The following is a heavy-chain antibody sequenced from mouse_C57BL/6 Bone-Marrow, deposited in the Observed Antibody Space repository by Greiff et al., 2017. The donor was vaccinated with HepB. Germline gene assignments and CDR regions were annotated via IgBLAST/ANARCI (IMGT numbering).Heavy chain of an antibody. CDR3: AGGRAPLYYYGSSPRGEGY. J-gene: IGHJ2*01. D-gene: IGHD1-1*01. CDR1: GYSITSGYY. CDR2: ISYDGSN. Sequence: EVKLVESGPGLVKPSQSLSLTCSVSGYSITSGYYWNWIRQFPGKKLEWMGYISYDGSNNYNPSLKNRISITRDTSKNQFFLKLNSVTTEDTATYYCAGGRAPLYYYGSSPRGEGYWGQGTTLTVSS. V-gene: IGHV3-6*01.